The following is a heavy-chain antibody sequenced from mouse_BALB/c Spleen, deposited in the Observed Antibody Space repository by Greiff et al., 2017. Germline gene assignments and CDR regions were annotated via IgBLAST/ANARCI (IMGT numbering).Heavy chain of an antibody. CDR3: TRGTYYGYYFDY. D-gene: IGHD2-9*01. Sequence: LQQPGSELVRPGASVKLSCKASGYTFTSYWMHWVKQRHGQGLEWIGNIYPGSGSTNYDEKFKSKGTLTVDTSSSTAYMHLSSLTSEDSAVYYCTRGTYYGYYFDYWGQGTTLTVSS. CDR1: GYTFTSYW. V-gene: IGHV1S22*01. J-gene: IGHJ2*01. CDR2: IYPGSGST.